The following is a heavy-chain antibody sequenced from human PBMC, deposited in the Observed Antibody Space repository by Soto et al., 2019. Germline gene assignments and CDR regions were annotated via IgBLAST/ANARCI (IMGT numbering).Heavy chain of an antibody. CDR3: ARCRGPQTVTTGFDP. V-gene: IGHV3-74*01. CDR1: GFTFSSCW. J-gene: IGHJ5*01. CDR2: INSDGSRT. Sequence: PGGSLRLSCAASGFTFSSCWMHWVRQAPGKGLVWVSRINSDGSRTSYADSVKGRFTISRDNANNTVFLQLNSLRADDTAVYYCARCRGPQTVTTGFDPWGQGTLVTVSS. D-gene: IGHD4-4*01.